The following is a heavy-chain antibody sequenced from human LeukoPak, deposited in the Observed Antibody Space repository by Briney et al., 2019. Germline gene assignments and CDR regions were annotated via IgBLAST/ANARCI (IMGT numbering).Heavy chain of an antibody. D-gene: IGHD3-22*01. CDR1: GFTFDDYA. CDR3: AKGDTSGLFDH. J-gene: IGHJ4*02. CDR2: ITWNRVII. Sequence: SLRLSCAASGFTFDDYAMHWVRQAPGKGLEWVSGITWNRVIIAYADSVRGRFTISRDNAKNSLYLQMNSLRAEDMALYYCAKGDTSGLFDHWGQGTLVTVSS. V-gene: IGHV3-9*03.